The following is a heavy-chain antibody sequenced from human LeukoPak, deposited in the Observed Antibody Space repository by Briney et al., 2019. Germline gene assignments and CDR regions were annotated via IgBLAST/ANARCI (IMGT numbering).Heavy chain of an antibody. CDR3: ARIGYYYGSGSYGWYFDL. CDR2: INPSGGST. CDR1: GYTFTSYY. J-gene: IGHJ2*01. D-gene: IGHD3-10*01. V-gene: IGHV1-46*01. Sequence: GASVKVSCKASGYTFTSYYMHWVRQAPGQGLEWMGIINPSGGSTSYAQKFQGRVTMTRDTSTSTVYMELSSLRSEDTAVYYCARIGYYYGSGSYGWYFDLWGRGTLVTVSS.